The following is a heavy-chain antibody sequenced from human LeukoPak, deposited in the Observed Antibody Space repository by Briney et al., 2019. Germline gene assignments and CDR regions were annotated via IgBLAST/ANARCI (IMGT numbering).Heavy chain of an antibody. CDR2: VYYTGST. J-gene: IGHJ4*02. V-gene: IGHV4-59*02. CDR1: GASVTSHY. CDR3: ARVMEDSSGYYNYFDY. Sequence: PSETLSLTCTVSGASVTSHYWTWIRQPPGKGLEWIGYVYYTGSTNYNPSLKSRVTTSVDTSKNQFSLNLNSVTAADTAVYYCARVMEDSSGYYNYFDYWGQGTLVTVSS. D-gene: IGHD3-22*01.